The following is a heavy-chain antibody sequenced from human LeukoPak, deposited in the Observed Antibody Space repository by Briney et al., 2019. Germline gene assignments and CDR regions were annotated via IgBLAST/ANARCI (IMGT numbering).Heavy chain of an antibody. CDR3: ARDGTYYYDSSGYYGVDY. Sequence: LVKVSCKASGGTFSSYAISWVRQAPGQGLEWMGGIIPIFGTANYAQKFQGRVTITADESTSTAYMELSSLRSEDTAVYYCARDGTYYYDSSGYYGVDYWGQGTLVTVSS. V-gene: IGHV1-69*01. CDR2: IIPIFGTA. D-gene: IGHD3-22*01. CDR1: GGTFSSYA. J-gene: IGHJ4*02.